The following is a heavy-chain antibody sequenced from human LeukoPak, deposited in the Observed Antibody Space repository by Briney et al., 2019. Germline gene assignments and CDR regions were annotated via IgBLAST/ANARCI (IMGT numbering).Heavy chain of an antibody. V-gene: IGHV3-30*02. J-gene: IGHJ2*01. Sequence: GGSLRLSCAASGFTFSSYGMHWVRQAPGKGLEWVAFIRYDGSNKYYADSVKGRFTISRDNSKNTLYLQMSSLRAEDTAVYYCAKGTAAVIYADWYFDLWGRGTLVTVSS. D-gene: IGHD6-13*01. CDR2: IRYDGSNK. CDR1: GFTFSSYG. CDR3: AKGTAAVIYADWYFDL.